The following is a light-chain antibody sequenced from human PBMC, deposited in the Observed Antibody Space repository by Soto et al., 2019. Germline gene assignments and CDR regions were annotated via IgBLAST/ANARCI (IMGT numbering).Light chain of an antibody. V-gene: IGLV1-51*01. CDR3: SSYTGTTVI. CDR2: DVT. J-gene: IGLJ2*01. CDR1: SSNIGNNY. Sequence: QSVLTQPPSVSAAPGLKVTISCSGSSSNIGNNYVSWYQQFPGTAPKVIIYDVTQRPSGVPKRFSGSWSGSTASLTVSGLRAEDESIYYCSSYTGTTVIFGGGTKLTVL.